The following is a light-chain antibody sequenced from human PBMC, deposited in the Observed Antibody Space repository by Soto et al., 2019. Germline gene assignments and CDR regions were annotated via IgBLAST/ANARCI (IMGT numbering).Light chain of an antibody. CDR2: DNN. Sequence: QSVLTQPPSVSAAPGQKVTISCSGSSSNIGKNYVSWYQRLPGTAPKLLIYDNNERSSGIPDRFSGSKSGTSATLGIAGLQTGDEADYYCGTCDTSLSAVVFGGGTKLTVL. J-gene: IGLJ2*01. V-gene: IGLV1-51*01. CDR3: GTCDTSLSAVV. CDR1: SSNIGKNY.